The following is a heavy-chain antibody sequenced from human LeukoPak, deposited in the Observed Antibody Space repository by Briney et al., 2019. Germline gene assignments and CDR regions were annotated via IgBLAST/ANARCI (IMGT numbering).Heavy chain of an antibody. V-gene: IGHV5-10-1*01. CDR3: ARQGRGGGDYLNWFDP. CDR1: GYSFTNYW. CDR2: IDPSDSYT. J-gene: IGHJ5*02. Sequence: PGESLKISCKGSGYSFTNYWICWVRQMPGKGLEWMGRIDPSDSYTKYSPSFEGHVTISVDKSISTAFLQWNSLKASDSAMYYCARQGRGGGDYLNWFDPWGQGTLVTVSS. D-gene: IGHD2-21*02.